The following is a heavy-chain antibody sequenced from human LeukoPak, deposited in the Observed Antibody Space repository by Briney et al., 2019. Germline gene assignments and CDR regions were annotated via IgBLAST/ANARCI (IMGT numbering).Heavy chain of an antibody. Sequence: SETLSLTCTVSVRSISIYYWSWIRQPPGKGLECRVYIYYSGSTNSNPSHKSRVTISVDTSKNQFSLKLSSVTAADTTVYYCARQGGSSGWYEGDYFDYWGQGTLVTVSS. CDR3: ARQGGSSGWYEGDYFDY. CDR2: IYYSGST. D-gene: IGHD6-19*01. CDR1: VRSISIYY. J-gene: IGHJ4*02. V-gene: IGHV4-59*08.